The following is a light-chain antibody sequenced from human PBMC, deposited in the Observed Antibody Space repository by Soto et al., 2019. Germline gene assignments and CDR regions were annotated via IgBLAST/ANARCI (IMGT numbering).Light chain of an antibody. Sequence: DIVMTQSPLSLPVTPVDPASISFRSSQILLHSNGYNYLDWYLQKPGQSPQLLIYLGSNRASGVPDRFSGSGSGTDFTLTISSLLPEDFATYYCHQLNNYPITFGQGTRLEI. CDR3: HQLNNYPIT. CDR2: LGS. CDR1: QILLHSNGYNY. V-gene: IGKV2-28*01. J-gene: IGKJ5*01.